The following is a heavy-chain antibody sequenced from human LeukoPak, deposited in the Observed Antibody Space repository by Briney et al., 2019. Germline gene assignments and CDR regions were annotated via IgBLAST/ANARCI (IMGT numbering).Heavy chain of an antibody. J-gene: IGHJ4*02. D-gene: IGHD6-6*01. CDR2: ISSGSSYI. Sequence: GGSLRLSCAASGFTFSSYSMNWVRQAPGKGLEWVSSISSGSSYIYYADSVKGRFTISRDNAKNSLYLQMNSLRVEDTAVYYCARGGAARPDFWGQGTLVTVSS. CDR3: ARGGAARPDF. CDR1: GFTFSSYS. V-gene: IGHV3-21*01.